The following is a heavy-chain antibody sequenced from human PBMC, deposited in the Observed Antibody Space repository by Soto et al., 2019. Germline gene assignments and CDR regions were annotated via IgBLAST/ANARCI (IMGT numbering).Heavy chain of an antibody. D-gene: IGHD6-13*01. CDR1: GYTFTSYA. CDR2: INAGNGNT. Sequence: ASVKVSCKASGYTFTSYAMHWVRQAPGQRLEWMGWINAGNGNTKYSQKFQGRVTITRDTSASTAYMELSSLRSEDTAVYYCASADSSSWYIDYWGQGPLVTVSS. J-gene: IGHJ4*02. CDR3: ASADSSSWYIDY. V-gene: IGHV1-3*01.